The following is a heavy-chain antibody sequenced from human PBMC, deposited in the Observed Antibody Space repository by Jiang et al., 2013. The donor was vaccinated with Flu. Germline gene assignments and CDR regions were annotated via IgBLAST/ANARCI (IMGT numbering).Heavy chain of an antibody. CDR2: INHSGST. CDR3: ARGPIYSSPHW. Sequence: LLKPSETLSLTCAVYGGSFSGYYWSWIRQPPGKGLEWIGEINHSGSTNYNPSLKSRVTISVDTSKNQFSLKLSSVTAADTAVYYCARGPIYSSPHWWGQGTLVTVSS. CDR1: GGSFSGYY. D-gene: IGHD6-13*01. V-gene: IGHV4-34*01. J-gene: IGHJ4*02.